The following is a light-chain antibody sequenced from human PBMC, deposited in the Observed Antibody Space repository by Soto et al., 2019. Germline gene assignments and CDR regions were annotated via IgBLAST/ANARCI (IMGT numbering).Light chain of an antibody. CDR2: GAS. J-gene: IGKJ4*01. CDR3: QQYVSIPLT. V-gene: IGKV3-20*01. Sequence: EIVLPQPPGSLYESPGEGDTLCWRARQSVGTYIAWYQQKPGLAPRLLAYGASSRATGIPDRFSSSGSGTDFTLTLSRLEPEDFAVYHCQQYVSIPLTFGGGTQVDI. CDR1: QSVGTY.